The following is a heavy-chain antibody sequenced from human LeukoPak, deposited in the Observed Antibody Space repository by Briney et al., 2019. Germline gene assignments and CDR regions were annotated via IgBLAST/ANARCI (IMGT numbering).Heavy chain of an antibody. CDR3: ARDVVALDY. Sequence: ASVKVFCKASGYTFTGYYMHCVRQAPGQGLEWMGRINPNSGGTNYAQKCQGKVTMTRDTSISTAYMELSRLRSDDTAVYYCARDVVALDYWGQGTLVTVSS. CDR1: GYTFTGYY. V-gene: IGHV1-2*06. J-gene: IGHJ4*02. D-gene: IGHD2-15*01. CDR2: INPNSGGT.